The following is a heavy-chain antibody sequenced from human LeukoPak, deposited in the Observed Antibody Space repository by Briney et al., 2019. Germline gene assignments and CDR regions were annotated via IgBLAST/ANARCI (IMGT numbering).Heavy chain of an antibody. J-gene: IGHJ4*02. D-gene: IGHD3-22*01. CDR1: GGSISSGDYY. Sequence: SETLSLTCTVSGGSISSGDYYWSWIRQPPGKGLEWIGYIYYSGSTYYNPSFKSRVTISVDTSENQFSLNLSSVTAADTAVYYCARDRGLTYYYDSSGYYLDWGQGTLVTVSS. V-gene: IGHV4-30-4*08. CDR3: ARDRGLTYYYDSSGYYLD. CDR2: IYYSGST.